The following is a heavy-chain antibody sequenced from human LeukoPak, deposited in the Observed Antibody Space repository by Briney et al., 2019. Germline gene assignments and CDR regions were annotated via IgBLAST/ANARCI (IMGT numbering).Heavy chain of an antibody. CDR2: IIPIFGTA. J-gene: IGHJ4*02. V-gene: IGHV1-69*06. CDR1: GGTFSSYA. CDR3: AREWSFELDY. D-gene: IGHD3-10*01. Sequence: GSSVKVSCKASGGTFSSYAISWVRQAPGQGLEWMGGIIPIFGTANYAQKFQGRVTITADKSTSTAYRELSSLRSEDTGVYYCAREWSFELDYWGQGTLVTVSS.